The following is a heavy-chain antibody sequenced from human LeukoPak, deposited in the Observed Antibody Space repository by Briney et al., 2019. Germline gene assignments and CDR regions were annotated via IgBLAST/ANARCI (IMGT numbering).Heavy chain of an antibody. J-gene: IGHJ4*02. CDR2: ISSSGTTT. V-gene: IGHV3-11*04. CDR3: AKRSGSYGPLFDY. D-gene: IGHD5-18*01. Sequence: PGGSLRLSCATSGFTFSDYYMSWIRQAPGKGLEWVSYISSSGTTTHYADSAKGRFTISRDNAKNSLYLQMNSLRAEDTAVYYCAKRSGSYGPLFDYWGQGTLVTVSS. CDR1: GFTFSDYY.